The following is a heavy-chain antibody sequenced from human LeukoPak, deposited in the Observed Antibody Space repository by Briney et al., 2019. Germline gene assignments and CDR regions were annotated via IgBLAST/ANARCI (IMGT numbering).Heavy chain of an antibody. J-gene: IGHJ4*02. V-gene: IGHV4-59*01. CDR2: ISYSGIT. CDR3: AREGGYSGYLDY. Sequence: SETLSLTCTVSGDSISSYYWTWIRQPPGKGLEWIAYISYSGITNYNPSLKSRVTISLDTSKNQFSLRLSSVTTADTAVYYCAREGGYSGYLDYWSQGTLVTVSS. CDR1: GDSISSYY. D-gene: IGHD5-12*01.